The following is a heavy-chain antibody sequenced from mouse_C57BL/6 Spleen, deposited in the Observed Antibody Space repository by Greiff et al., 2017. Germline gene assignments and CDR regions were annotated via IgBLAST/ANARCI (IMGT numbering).Heavy chain of an antibody. J-gene: IGHJ4*01. CDR1: GFSLTSYG. CDR2: IWSGGST. Sequence: QVQLKESGPGLVQPSQSLSITCPVSGFSLTSYGVHWVRQSPGKGLEWLGVIWSGGSTDYNAAFISRLSISKDNSKSQVFFKMNSLQADDTAIYYCARDAMDYWGQGTSVTVSS. CDR3: ARDAMDY. V-gene: IGHV2-2*01.